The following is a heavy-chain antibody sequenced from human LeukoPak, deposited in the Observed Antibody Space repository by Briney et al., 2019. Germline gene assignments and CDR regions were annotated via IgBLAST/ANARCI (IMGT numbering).Heavy chain of an antibody. CDR2: INHSGST. CDR3: ATYSGSLLDAFDI. D-gene: IGHD1-26*01. CDR1: GGSFSGYY. V-gene: IGHV4-34*01. J-gene: IGHJ3*02. Sequence: SETLSLTCAVYGGSFSGYYWSWIRQPPGKGLEWIGEINHSGSTNYNPSLKSRVTISVGTSKNQFSLKLSSVTAADTAVYYCATYSGSLLDAFDIWGQGTMVTVSS.